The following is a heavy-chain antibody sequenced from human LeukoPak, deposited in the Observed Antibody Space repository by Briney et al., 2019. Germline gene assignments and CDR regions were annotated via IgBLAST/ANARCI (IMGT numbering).Heavy chain of an antibody. CDR2: ISSSGSTI. CDR3: ARDLYTGNYPDVFDI. Sequence: GRSLRLSCAASGFTFSSYGMHRVRQAPGKGLEWVSYISSSGSTIYYANSVKGRFTISRDNAKNSLYLQMNSLKAEDTAVYYCARDLYTGNYPDVFDIWGQGTMVTVSS. CDR1: GFTFSSYG. V-gene: IGHV3-48*04. J-gene: IGHJ3*02. D-gene: IGHD1-7*01.